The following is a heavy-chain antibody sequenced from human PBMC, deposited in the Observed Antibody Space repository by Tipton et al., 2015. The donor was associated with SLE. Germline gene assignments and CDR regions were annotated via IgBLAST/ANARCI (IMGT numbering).Heavy chain of an antibody. CDR2: VYYTGNT. CDR3: ANLRKGISHLA. Sequence: TLSLTCIVSGDSISSSSYYWGWIRQPPGKGLEWVGTVYYTGNTFYNPSLKSRVTISVDTSKNQFSLTVASVTAADTAVYYCANLRKGISHLAWGQGTLVTVSS. J-gene: IGHJ4*02. V-gene: IGHV4-39*07. CDR1: GDSISSSSYY.